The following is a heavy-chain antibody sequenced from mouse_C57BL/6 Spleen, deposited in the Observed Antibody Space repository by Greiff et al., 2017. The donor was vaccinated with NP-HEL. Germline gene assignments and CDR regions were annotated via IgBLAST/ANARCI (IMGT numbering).Heavy chain of an antibody. CDR1: GYAFSSSW. CDR3: ARGWTAQVPFAY. Sequence: QVQLQQSGPELVKPGASVKISCKASGYAFSSSWMNWVKQRPGKGLEWIGRIYPGDGDTNYNGKFKGKATLTADKSSSTAYMQLSSLTSEDSAVYFCARGWTAQVPFAYWGQGTLVTVSA. D-gene: IGHD3-2*02. J-gene: IGHJ3*01. CDR2: IYPGDGDT. V-gene: IGHV1-82*01.